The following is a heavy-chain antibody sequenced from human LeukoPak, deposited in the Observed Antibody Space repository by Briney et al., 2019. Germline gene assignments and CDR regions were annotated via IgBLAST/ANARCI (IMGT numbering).Heavy chain of an antibody. CDR2: INDDGSDT. CDR1: GFSFSSYW. CDR3: VRGGPSTWS. V-gene: IGHV3-74*01. J-gene: IGHJ5*02. D-gene: IGHD2-15*01. Sequence: PGGSLRLSCVASGFSFSSYWMHWVRQVPGKRPVWVSRINDDGSDTIYADSVRGRFTTSRDDAKNTVYLQMNNLRAGDTAVYYCVRGGPSTWSWGQGTLVTVSS.